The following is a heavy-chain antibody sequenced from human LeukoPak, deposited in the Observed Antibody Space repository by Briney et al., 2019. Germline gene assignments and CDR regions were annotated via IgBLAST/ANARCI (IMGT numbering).Heavy chain of an antibody. J-gene: IGHJ4*02. Sequence: PGGSLRLSCAASGFSFSIYGMRWLRQAPGKGLEWVSSICDTGVCTYYADSVKGRFTISRDNSKNTLYLQMNSLRAEDTAVYYCARTRRGIVVEGPDYWGQGTLVTVSS. CDR2: ICDTGVCT. CDR1: GFSFSIYG. D-gene: IGHD3-22*01. V-gene: IGHV3-23*01. CDR3: ARTRRGIVVEGPDY.